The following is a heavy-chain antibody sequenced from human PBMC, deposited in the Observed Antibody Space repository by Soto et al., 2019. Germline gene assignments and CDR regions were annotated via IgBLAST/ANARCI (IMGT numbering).Heavy chain of an antibody. V-gene: IGHV3-21*01. Sequence: GGSLRLSCAASGFTFSSYSMNWVRQAPGKGLEWVSSISSSSSYIYYADSVKGRFTISRDNAKNSLYLQMNSLRAEDTAVYYCARGRSNSSWRYFDYWGQGTLVTVSS. CDR3: ARGRSNSSWRYFDY. CDR1: GFTFSSYS. CDR2: ISSSSSYI. J-gene: IGHJ4*02. D-gene: IGHD6-13*01.